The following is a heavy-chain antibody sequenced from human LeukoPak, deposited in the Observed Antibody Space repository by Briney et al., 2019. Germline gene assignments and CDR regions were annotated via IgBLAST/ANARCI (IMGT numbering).Heavy chain of an antibody. CDR2: ISWNSDSI. D-gene: IGHD3-22*01. CDR3: ARTLGPLRRGFGFDI. J-gene: IGHJ3*02. CDR1: GFTFDDYA. Sequence: GGSLRLSCAASGFTFDDYAMHWVRQAPGKGLEWVSGISWNSDSIGYADSVKGRFTISRDNAKNSLYLEMSSLRAEDTAVFYCARTLGPLRRGFGFDIWGQGTMVTVSS. V-gene: IGHV3-9*01.